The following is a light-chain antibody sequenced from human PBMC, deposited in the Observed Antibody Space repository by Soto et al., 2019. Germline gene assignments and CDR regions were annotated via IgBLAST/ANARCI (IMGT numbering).Light chain of an antibody. J-gene: IGKJ1*01. V-gene: IGKV3-15*01. CDR1: QSVSSN. CDR2: GAS. CDR3: QQYNNWPPWT. Sequence: EIVMTQSPATRSVSPGERATLSCRASQSVSSNLAWYKQKPGQAPRLLIYGASARATGIPARFSGSGSGTEFTLTISSLQSEDFALYYCQQYNNWPPWTFGQGTKVEI.